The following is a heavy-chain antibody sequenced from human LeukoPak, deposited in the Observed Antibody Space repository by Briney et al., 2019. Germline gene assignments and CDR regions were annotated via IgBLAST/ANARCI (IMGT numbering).Heavy chain of an antibody. Sequence: PSETLSLTCTVSGGSISSYYWSWIRQPAGKGLEWIGRIYTSGSTNYNPSLKSRVTMSVDTSKNQFSLKLSSVTAADTAVYYCARDGGWGNWNCRTNWFDPWGQGTLVTVSS. CDR2: IYTSGST. CDR3: ARDGGWGNWNCRTNWFDP. V-gene: IGHV4-4*07. D-gene: IGHD1-7*01. CDR1: GGSISSYY. J-gene: IGHJ5*02.